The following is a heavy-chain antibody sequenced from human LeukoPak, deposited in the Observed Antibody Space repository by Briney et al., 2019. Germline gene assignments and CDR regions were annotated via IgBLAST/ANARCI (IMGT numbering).Heavy chain of an antibody. CDR3: ARRYYYGSGSYYSYFDY. CDR1: GYSFTSYW. Sequence: GESLKISCKGSGYSFTSYWIGWVRQMPGKGLEWMGIIYPGDSDTRYSPSFQGLVTISADKSISTAYLQWSSLKASDTAMYYCARRYYYGSGSYYSYFDYWGQGTLVTVSS. D-gene: IGHD3-10*01. J-gene: IGHJ4*02. V-gene: IGHV5-51*01. CDR2: IYPGDSDT.